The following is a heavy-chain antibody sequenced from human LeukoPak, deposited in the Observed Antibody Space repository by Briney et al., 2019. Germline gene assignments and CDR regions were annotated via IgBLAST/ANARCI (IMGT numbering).Heavy chain of an antibody. Sequence: PGGSLRLSCAASGFTFSSYAMHWVRQAPGKGLEWVAVISYDGSNKYYADSVKGRFTISRDNSKNTLYLQMNSLRAEDTAVYYCARDTLDYYDSSGSADHDAFDIWGQGTMVTVSS. V-gene: IGHV3-30*04. CDR3: ARDTLDYYDSSGSADHDAFDI. D-gene: IGHD3-22*01. CDR1: GFTFSSYA. J-gene: IGHJ3*02. CDR2: ISYDGSNK.